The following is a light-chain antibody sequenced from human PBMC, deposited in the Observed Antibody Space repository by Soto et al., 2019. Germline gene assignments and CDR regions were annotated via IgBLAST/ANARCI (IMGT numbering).Light chain of an antibody. V-gene: IGKV3-15*01. Sequence: EIVMTQSPATLSVSPGERATLSCRSSQSVSSNLAWYQQKPGQAPGLLIYGASTRATGIPARFSGSGSGTEFTLTISSLQSEDFAVYYCQQYNNWPSWTFGQGTKVDI. J-gene: IGKJ1*01. CDR3: QQYNNWPSWT. CDR1: QSVSSN. CDR2: GAS.